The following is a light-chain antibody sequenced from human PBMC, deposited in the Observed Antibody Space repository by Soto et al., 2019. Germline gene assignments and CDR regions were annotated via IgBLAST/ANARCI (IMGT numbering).Light chain of an antibody. Sequence: EIVLTQSPGTLSLSPGERATLYCRASHSVTSDSLAWYQQRPGQAPRLLIYGVSSRATGVPDRFSGDGSGTDFTLTISRLEPEDFAVYYCQQYGSSGTFGQGTKVDI. J-gene: IGKJ1*01. CDR3: QQYGSSGT. CDR1: HSVTSDS. CDR2: GVS. V-gene: IGKV3-20*01.